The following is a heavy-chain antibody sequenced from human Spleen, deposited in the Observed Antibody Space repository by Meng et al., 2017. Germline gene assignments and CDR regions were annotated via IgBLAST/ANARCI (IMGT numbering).Heavy chain of an antibody. CDR3: ANYGSGGLDY. CDR1: GGSINSGSYY. V-gene: IGHV4-61*02. D-gene: IGHD3-10*01. J-gene: IGHJ4*02. CDR2: IYPGGST. Sequence: SETLSLTCTVSGGSINSGSYYWTWIRQPAGKGLEWIGRIYPGGSTHYNPSLKSRVTMSVDTSKNQFSLKLTSVTAADTAVYYCANYGSGGLDYWGRGTLVTVSS.